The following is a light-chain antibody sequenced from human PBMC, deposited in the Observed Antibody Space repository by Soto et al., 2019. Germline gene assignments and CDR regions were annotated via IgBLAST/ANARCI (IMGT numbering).Light chain of an antibody. V-gene: IGKV1-5*03. CDR1: ESLSNL. J-gene: IGKJ1*01. CDR3: QQYHIYSGT. Sequence: DIQMAQSPSTLSASVGDRATLTCRASESLSNLLAWYQQKPGRAPDLLIYKASNLQSGVPSRFSGSASGTQFTLTINSLQPDDFATYYCQQYHIYSGTFGQGTKVDIK. CDR2: KAS.